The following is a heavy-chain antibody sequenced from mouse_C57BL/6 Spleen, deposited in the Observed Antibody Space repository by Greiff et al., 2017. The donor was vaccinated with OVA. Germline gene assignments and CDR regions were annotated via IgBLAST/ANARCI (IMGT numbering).Heavy chain of an antibody. CDR3: ARRGWLLRNFDY. CDR2: INPNNGGT. J-gene: IGHJ2*01. D-gene: IGHD2-3*01. CDR1: GYTFTDYY. V-gene: IGHV1-26*01. Sequence: VQLQQSGPELVKPGASVKISCKASGYTFTDYYMNWVKQSHGKSLEWIGDINPNNGGTSYNQKFKGKATLTVDKSSSTAYMELRSLTSEDSAVYYCARRGWLLRNFDYWGQGTTLTVSS.